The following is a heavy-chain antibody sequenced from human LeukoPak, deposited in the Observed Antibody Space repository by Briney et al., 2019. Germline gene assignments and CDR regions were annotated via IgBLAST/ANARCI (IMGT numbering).Heavy chain of an antibody. CDR2: IYYSGST. D-gene: IGHD6-13*01. CDR1: GGSISSYY. Sequence: PSETLSLTCTVSGGSISSYYWSWIRQPPGKGLEWIGYIYYSGSTNYNPSLKSRVTISLDTSKNQFSLNLSPLDAADTAVYYCARQSSSWYEAQEYYIEYWGQGTLVTVSS. CDR3: ARQSSSWYEAQEYYIEY. J-gene: IGHJ4*02. V-gene: IGHV4-59*01.